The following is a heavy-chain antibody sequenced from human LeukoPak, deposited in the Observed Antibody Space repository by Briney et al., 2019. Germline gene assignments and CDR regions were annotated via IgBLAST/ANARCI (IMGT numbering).Heavy chain of an antibody. V-gene: IGHV3-43*02. CDR3: AKDSGYDFWSGYPPDFDY. CDR2: ISGDGGST. D-gene: IGHD3-3*01. J-gene: IGHJ4*02. Sequence: PGGSLRLSCAASGFTFDDYAMHWVRQAPGKGLEWVSLISGDGGSTYYADSVKGRFTISRDNSKNSLYPQMNSLRTEDTALYYCAKDSGYDFWSGYPPDFDYWGQGTLVTVSS. CDR1: GFTFDDYA.